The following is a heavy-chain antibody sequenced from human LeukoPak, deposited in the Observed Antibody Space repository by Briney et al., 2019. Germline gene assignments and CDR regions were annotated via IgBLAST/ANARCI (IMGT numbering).Heavy chain of an antibody. Sequence: PGGSLRLSCAASGFTFSSYGMHWVRQAPGKGLEWVAVISYDGSNKYYADSVKGRFTISRDNSKNTLYLQMNSLRAEDTAVYYCAKDISVVPAAAFDYWGQGTLVTVSS. V-gene: IGHV3-30*18. CDR3: AKDISVVPAAAFDY. CDR1: GFTFSSYG. D-gene: IGHD2-2*01. J-gene: IGHJ4*02. CDR2: ISYDGSNK.